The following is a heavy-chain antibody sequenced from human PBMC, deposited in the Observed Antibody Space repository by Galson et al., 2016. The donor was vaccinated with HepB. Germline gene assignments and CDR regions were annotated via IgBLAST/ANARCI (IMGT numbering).Heavy chain of an antibody. CDR2: IIPIFGKT. J-gene: IGHJ4*02. CDR1: GDTFNNFA. CDR3: ARGTINWSHFDF. D-gene: IGHD1-1*01. V-gene: IGHV1-69*13. Sequence: SVKVSCKASGDTFNNFALNWVRQAPGHGLEWLGGIIPIFGKTNYAQKFQGRVTITADQSTRTVYMEMSSLRSDDMALYYCARGTINWSHFDFWGPGTPVTVAS.